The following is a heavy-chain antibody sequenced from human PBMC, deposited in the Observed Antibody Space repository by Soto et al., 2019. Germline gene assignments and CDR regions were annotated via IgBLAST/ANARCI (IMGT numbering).Heavy chain of an antibody. J-gene: IGHJ5*02. CDR3: ARAPKELGGWFDP. D-gene: IGHD7-27*01. Sequence: LSEPLSLTCTVSGGSISSYYWSWIRQPPGKGLEWIGYIYYSGSTNYNPSLKSRVTISVDTSKNQFSLKLSSVTAADTAVYYCARAPKELGGWFDPWGQGTLVTVSS. V-gene: IGHV4-59*01. CDR1: GGSISSYY. CDR2: IYYSGST.